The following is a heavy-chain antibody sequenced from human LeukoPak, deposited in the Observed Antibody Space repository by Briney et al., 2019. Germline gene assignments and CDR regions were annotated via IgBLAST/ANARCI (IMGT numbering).Heavy chain of an antibody. Sequence: PGGSLRLSCAASGFTFSSYSMNSVRQAPGKRLGWVSSISSSSYIYYAGSVKGRFTISRDNAKNSLSLQMNSLRAEDTAVYYCARDLITTGHFDYWGQGTLVTVSS. CDR2: ISSSSYI. CDR3: ARDLITTGHFDY. J-gene: IGHJ4*02. CDR1: GFTFSSYS. V-gene: IGHV3-21*01. D-gene: IGHD3-10*01.